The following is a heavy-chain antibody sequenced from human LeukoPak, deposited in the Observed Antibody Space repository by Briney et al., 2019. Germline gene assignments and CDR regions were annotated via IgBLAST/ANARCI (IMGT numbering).Heavy chain of an antibody. J-gene: IGHJ6*02. D-gene: IGHD1-1*01. Sequence: PGGSLSLFCAASGFTFSPCRKNWVRQAPGKGLEGVAVIWFDGSNEYYAESVRGRFTISRDNSKNTLYLQMNSLRGEDTAVYYCSRFWKEYYVIDVWGQGTTVTVSS. CDR2: IWFDGSNE. CDR3: SRFWKEYYVIDV. CDR1: GFTFSPCR. V-gene: IGHV3-33*01.